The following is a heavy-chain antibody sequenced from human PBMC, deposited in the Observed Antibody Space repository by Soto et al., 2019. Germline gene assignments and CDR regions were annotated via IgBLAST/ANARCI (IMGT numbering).Heavy chain of an antibody. CDR2: IYYSGST. D-gene: IGHD3-9*01. CDR1: GDSISSGGYY. V-gene: IGHV4-39*01. J-gene: IGHJ5*02. CDR3: ASAYDILTGYYKVSNWFDP. Sequence: PSETLSLTSTVSGDSISSGGYYWSWIRQHPGKGLEWIGYIYYSGSTYYNPSLKSRVTISVDTSKNQFSLKLSSVTAADTAVYYCASAYDILTGYYKVSNWFDPWGQGTLVTVSS.